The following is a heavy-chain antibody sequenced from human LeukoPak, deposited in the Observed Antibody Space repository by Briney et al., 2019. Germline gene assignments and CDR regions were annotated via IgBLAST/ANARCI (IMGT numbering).Heavy chain of an antibody. Sequence: PSETLSLTCAVYGGSFSGYYWSWIRQPPGKGLEWIGEINHSGSTNYNPPLKSRVTISVDTSKNQFSLKLSSVTAADTAVYYCARKRGYCTNGVCSWGMDVWGQGTTVTVSS. D-gene: IGHD2-8*01. CDR3: ARKRGYCTNGVCSWGMDV. J-gene: IGHJ6*02. V-gene: IGHV4-34*01. CDR2: INHSGST. CDR1: GGSFSGYY.